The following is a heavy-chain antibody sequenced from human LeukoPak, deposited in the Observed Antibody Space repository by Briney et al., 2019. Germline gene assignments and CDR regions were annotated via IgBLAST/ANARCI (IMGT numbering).Heavy chain of an antibody. CDR2: FDPEDGET. CDR3: ATASIVVVIDAFDL. J-gene: IGHJ3*01. D-gene: IGHD3-22*01. CDR1: GYTLTELS. V-gene: IGHV1-24*01. Sequence: ASVKVSCKVSGYTLTELSMHWVRQAPGKGLEWMGGFDPEDGETIYAQKFQGRVTMTEDTSTDTAYMELSSLRSEDTAAYYCATASIVVVIDAFDLWGQGTMVTVSS.